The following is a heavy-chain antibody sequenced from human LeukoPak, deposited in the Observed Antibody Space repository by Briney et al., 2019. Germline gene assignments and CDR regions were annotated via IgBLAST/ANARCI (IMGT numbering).Heavy chain of an antibody. CDR3: AKERTGGWPFDY. D-gene: IGHD6-19*01. J-gene: IGHJ4*02. Sequence: GGSLRLSCAASGFTFSSYGMNWVRQAPGKGLEWVAVISYDGSNKYYADSVKGRFTISRDNSKNTLYLQMNSLRADDTAVYYCAKERTGGWPFDYWGQGTLVTVSS. CDR1: GFTFSSYG. V-gene: IGHV3-30*18. CDR2: ISYDGSNK.